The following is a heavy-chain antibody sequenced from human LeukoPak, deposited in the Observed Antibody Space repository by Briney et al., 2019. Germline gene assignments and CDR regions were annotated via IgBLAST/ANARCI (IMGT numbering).Heavy chain of an antibody. CDR2: INGDGGST. V-gene: IGHV3-23*01. J-gene: IGHJ4*02. CDR1: GXTFRSYA. D-gene: IGHD3-10*01. CDR3: AKWGAQSGSYRVVDC. Sequence: PGGSLRLSCAASGXTFRSYAMSWVRQARGKGLEWVSAINGDGGSTYYADSVKGRFTISRDNSNNTLFLQMNSLRVEDTAVYYCAKWGAQSGSYRVVDCWGRGTLVTVSS.